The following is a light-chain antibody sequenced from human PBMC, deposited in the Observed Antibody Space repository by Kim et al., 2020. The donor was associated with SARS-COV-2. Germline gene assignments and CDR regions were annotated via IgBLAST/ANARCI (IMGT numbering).Light chain of an antibody. Sequence: PGDRATRSCRASPRLSRNDVAWYQQKPGQAPRLLIYGASTRATGIPDRFSGSGSGTDFTLTISRLEPEDFAVYLCQQYGSSPIVTFGQGTRLEIK. CDR2: GAS. V-gene: IGKV3-20*01. CDR1: PRLSRND. CDR3: QQYGSSPIVT. J-gene: IGKJ5*01.